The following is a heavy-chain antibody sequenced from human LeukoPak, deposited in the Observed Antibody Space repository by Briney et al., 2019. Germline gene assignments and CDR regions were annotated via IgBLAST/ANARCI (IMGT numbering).Heavy chain of an antibody. CDR3: ARGRFAYYYDSSGPEYFQH. CDR2: INHSGST. Sequence: SETLSLTCAVYGGSFSGYYWSWIRQPPGKGLEWIGEINHSGSTNYNPSLKSRVTISVDPSKNQFSLKLSSVTAADTAVYYCARGRFAYYYDSSGPEYFQHWGQGTLVTVSS. J-gene: IGHJ1*01. CDR1: GGSFSGYY. V-gene: IGHV4-34*01. D-gene: IGHD3-22*01.